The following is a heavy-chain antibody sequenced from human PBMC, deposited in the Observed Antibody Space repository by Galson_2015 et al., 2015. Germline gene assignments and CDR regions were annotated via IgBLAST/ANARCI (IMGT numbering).Heavy chain of an antibody. V-gene: IGHV3-33*01. CDR1: GFTFTSYA. J-gene: IGHJ3*02. D-gene: IGHD3-3*01. Sequence: SLRLSCAASGFTFTSYAMHWVRQAPGKGLEWVAIVWYDGNNKYYVDSVEGRFTIAREQAKSTVYLQMNSLRAEDTAVYYCARGSGRSASALDISGQGTMVTVSS. CDR2: VWYDGNNK. CDR3: ARGSGRSASALDI.